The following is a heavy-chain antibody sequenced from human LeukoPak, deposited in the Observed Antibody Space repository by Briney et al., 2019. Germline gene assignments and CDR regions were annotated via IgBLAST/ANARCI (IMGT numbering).Heavy chain of an antibody. D-gene: IGHD3-10*01. V-gene: IGHV1-18*01. J-gene: IGHJ5*02. CDR3: ARDREFLLAYVHNNWFDP. CDR2: TSAYNGNT. CDR1: GYTFTSYG. Sequence: GASVKVSCKASGYTFTSYGISWVRQAPGQGLEWMGWTSAYNGNTNYAQKLQGRVTMTTDTSTSTAYMELRSLRSDDTAVYYCARDREFLLAYVHNNWFDPSGQGTLVTVSS.